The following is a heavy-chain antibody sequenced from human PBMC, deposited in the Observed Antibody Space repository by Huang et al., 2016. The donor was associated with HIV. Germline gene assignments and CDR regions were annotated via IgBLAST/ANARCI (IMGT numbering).Heavy chain of an antibody. Sequence: QVQLVQSGAEVKKPGSSVKVSCKVSGGTFNNATSWVRQAPGQGLEWMGGIIPIFGTPNYARKFQGRVTITADESTSIAYMELSSRRSEDTAVYDCARGAPDLDSHLDHWGQGTLVTVSS. D-gene: IGHD3-3*01. CDR3: ARGAPDLDSHLDH. V-gene: IGHV1-69*13. CDR1: GGTFNNA. CDR2: IIPIFGTP. J-gene: IGHJ4*02.